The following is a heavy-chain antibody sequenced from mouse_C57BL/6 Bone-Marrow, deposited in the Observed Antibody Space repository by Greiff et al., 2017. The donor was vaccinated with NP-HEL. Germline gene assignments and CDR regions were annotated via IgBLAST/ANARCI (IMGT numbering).Heavy chain of an antibody. CDR1: GFSFNTYA. D-gene: IGHD2-1*01. J-gene: IGHJ4*01. Sequence: EADGGLVQPKGSLKLSCAASGFSFNTYAMNWVRQAPGKGLEWVARIRSKSNNYATYYADSVKDRFTISRDDSESMLYLQMNNLKTEDTAMYYCVGGNYDYAMDYWGQGTSVTVSS. V-gene: IGHV10-1*01. CDR3: VGGNYDYAMDY. CDR2: IRSKSNNYAT.